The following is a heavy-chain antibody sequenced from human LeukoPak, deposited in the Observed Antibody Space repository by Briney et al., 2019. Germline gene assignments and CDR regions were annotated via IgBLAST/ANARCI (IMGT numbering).Heavy chain of an antibody. D-gene: IGHD1-1*01. Sequence: ASVKVSCKASGYTFTSYGISWVRQAPGQGLEWMGWISAYNGNTNYAQKLQGRVTMTTDTPTSTAYMELRSLRSDDTAVYYCARDPRYPPHSIGSISHWGQGTLVTVSS. CDR3: ARDPRYPPHSIGSISH. CDR1: GYTFTSYG. J-gene: IGHJ4*02. V-gene: IGHV1-18*01. CDR2: ISAYNGNT.